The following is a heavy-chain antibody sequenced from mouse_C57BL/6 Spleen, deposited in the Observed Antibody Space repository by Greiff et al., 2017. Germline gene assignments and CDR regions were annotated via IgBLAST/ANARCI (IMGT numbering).Heavy chain of an antibody. Sequence: QVQLQQSGAELVRPGTSVKVSCKASGYAFTNYLIEWVKQRPGQGLEWIGVINPGSGGTNYNEKFKGKATLTADKSSSTAYMQLSSLTSEDSAVYFCARWGLGDYAMDYWGQGTSVTVAS. CDR1: GYAFTNYL. D-gene: IGHD4-1*01. V-gene: IGHV1-54*01. CDR2: INPGSGGT. J-gene: IGHJ4*01. CDR3: ARWGLGDYAMDY.